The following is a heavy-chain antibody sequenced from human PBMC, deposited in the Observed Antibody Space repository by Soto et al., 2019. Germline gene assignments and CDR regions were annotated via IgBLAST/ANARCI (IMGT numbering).Heavy chain of an antibody. CDR1: GFTFSSYA. J-gene: IGHJ4*02. Sequence: GGSLRLSCAASGFTFSSYAMSWVRQAPGKGLEWVSAISGSGGSTYYADSVKGRFTISRDNSKNTLYLQMNSLRAEDTAVYYCAKRDCSGGSCYPKKLYYFDYWGQGTLVTVSS. CDR2: ISGSGGST. D-gene: IGHD2-15*01. V-gene: IGHV3-23*01. CDR3: AKRDCSGGSCYPKKLYYFDY.